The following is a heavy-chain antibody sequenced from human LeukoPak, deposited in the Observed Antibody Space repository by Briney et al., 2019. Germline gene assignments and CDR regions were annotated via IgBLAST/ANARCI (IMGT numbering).Heavy chain of an antibody. CDR1: GYSFSTYW. Sequence: GESLKISCKGSGYSFSTYWIGWVRQMPGKGLEWTGIIYPGDSDTRYSPSFQGQVTISADKSITTAYLQWSSLKASDTAMYYCARQQSAAGSRYFDYWGQGTPVTVSS. D-gene: IGHD6-13*01. J-gene: IGHJ4*02. CDR2: IYPGDSDT. V-gene: IGHV5-51*01. CDR3: ARQQSAAGSRYFDY.